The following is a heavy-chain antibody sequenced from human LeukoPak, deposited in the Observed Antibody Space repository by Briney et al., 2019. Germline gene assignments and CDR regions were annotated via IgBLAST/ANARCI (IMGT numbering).Heavy chain of an antibody. Sequence: GGSLRLSCAASGFTFSTYSMNWVRQAPGKGLEWVSYTSSSSSTIYYADSVKGRFTISRDNAKHSLYLQMNSLRADDTAVYYCATSGGDFWGQGTLVTVSS. J-gene: IGHJ4*02. V-gene: IGHV3-48*01. CDR1: GFTFSTYS. D-gene: IGHD2-8*02. CDR2: TSSSSSTI. CDR3: ATSGGDF.